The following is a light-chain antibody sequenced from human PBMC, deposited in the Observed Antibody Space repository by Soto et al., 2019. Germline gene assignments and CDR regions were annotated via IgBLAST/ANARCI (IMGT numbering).Light chain of an antibody. CDR2: GAS. CDR1: QDISSY. V-gene: IGKV1-9*01. CDR3: QQVHDYPIT. Sequence: DIQLTQSPSFLSASVGDRVTVTCRSSQDISSYLAWYQQKPGKAPKVLIYGASTLQSGVPPRFGGSGSGTAFTLTISSLQPEDFANYFCQQVHDYPITFDGGTKVEIK. J-gene: IGKJ4*01.